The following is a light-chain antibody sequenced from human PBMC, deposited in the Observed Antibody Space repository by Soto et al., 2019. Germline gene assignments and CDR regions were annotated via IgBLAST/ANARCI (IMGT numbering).Light chain of an antibody. V-gene: IGLV1-40*01. J-gene: IGLJ3*02. CDR3: QSYDSSLSGS. CDR1: SSNIGAGYD. CDR2: GNS. Sequence: QAVVTQPPSVSGAPGQRVTISCTGSSSNIGAGYDVHWYQQLPGTAPKLLIYGNSNRPSGVPDRFSGSKSGTSASLAITGLQAEDEADYYCQSYDSSLSGSFGGGTQLTVL.